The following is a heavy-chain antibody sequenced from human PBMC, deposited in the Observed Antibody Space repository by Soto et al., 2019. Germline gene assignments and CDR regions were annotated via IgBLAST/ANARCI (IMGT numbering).Heavy chain of an antibody. D-gene: IGHD1-26*01. J-gene: IGHJ5*02. V-gene: IGHV4-4*02. CDR3: ARDMHAGFTHYFDP. CDR1: GGSVRAPDW. Sequence: QVHLQESGPGLVAPSGTLSLTCTLSGGSVRAPDWWNWVRQSPDKGLEWIAEVHISGHSNYNPSLRSRVSVSIDSSKNQLSLKLPSMTAADTAVYYCARDMHAGFTHYFDPWGQGTLVTVSS. CDR2: VHISGHS.